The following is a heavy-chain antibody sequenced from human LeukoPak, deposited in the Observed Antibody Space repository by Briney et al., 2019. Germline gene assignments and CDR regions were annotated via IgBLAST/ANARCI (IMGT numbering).Heavy chain of an antibody. J-gene: IGHJ4*02. CDR3: AKRGSLLVVPAAAPFDY. D-gene: IGHD2-2*01. Sequence: GGSLRLSCAASGFTFSSYAMSWVRQAPGKGLEWASAISGSGGSTYYADSVKGRFTISRDNSKNTLYLQMNSLRAEDTAVYYCAKRGSLLVVPAAAPFDYWGQGTLVTVSS. CDR2: ISGSGGST. V-gene: IGHV3-23*01. CDR1: GFTFSSYA.